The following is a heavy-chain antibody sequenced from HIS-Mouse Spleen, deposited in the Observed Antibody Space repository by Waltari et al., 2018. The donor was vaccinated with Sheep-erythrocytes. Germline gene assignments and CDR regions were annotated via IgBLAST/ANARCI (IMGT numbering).Heavy chain of an antibody. D-gene: IGHD5-12*01. CDR3: ARAGYSGEYYFDY. CDR1: GFTFSSYS. Sequence: EVQLVESGGGLVKPGGSLRLSCAASGFTFSSYSMNWVRQAPGKELEWVSSISRSVSYIYYANSVKGRFTISRDNAKNSLYLQMNSLRAEDTAVYYCARAGYSGEYYFDYWGQGTLVTVSS. V-gene: IGHV3-21*01. CDR2: ISRSVSYI. J-gene: IGHJ4*02.